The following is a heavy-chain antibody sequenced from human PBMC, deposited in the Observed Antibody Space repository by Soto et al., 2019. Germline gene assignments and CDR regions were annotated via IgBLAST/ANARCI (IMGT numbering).Heavy chain of an antibody. V-gene: IGHV3-48*03. CDR1: GFTFSIYE. Sequence: GGSLRLSCSASGFTFSIYEMNWVRHAPGKGLEWVSYISSSGSTIYYTDSVKGRFTISRDNAKNSLYLQMNSLRAEDTAVYYCVRERGENTVNWFDPWGQGTLVTVSS. D-gene: IGHD3-16*01. CDR2: ISSSGSTI. CDR3: VRERGENTVNWFDP. J-gene: IGHJ5*02.